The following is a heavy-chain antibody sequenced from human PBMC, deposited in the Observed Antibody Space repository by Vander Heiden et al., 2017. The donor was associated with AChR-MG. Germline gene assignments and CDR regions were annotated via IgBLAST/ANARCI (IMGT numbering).Heavy chain of an antibody. V-gene: IGHV3-11*01. Sequence: QVQLVESGGGLVTPGWSLSLPCAASGFPFSDYYMGWIRQAPGKGLEWVSYISSSGSTIYYADSVKGRFTISRDNAKNSLYLQMNSLRAEDTAVYYCSGRAARRGGEDYWGQGTLVTVSS. CDR1: GFPFSDYY. J-gene: IGHJ4*02. CDR3: SGRAARRGGEDY. CDR2: ISSSGSTI. D-gene: IGHD6-6*01.